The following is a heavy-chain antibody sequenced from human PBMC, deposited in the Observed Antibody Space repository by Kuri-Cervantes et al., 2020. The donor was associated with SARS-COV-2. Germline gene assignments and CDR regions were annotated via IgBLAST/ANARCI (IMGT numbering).Heavy chain of an antibody. Sequence: GESLKISCAASGFTFSGHWIHWVRQAPGKGLVWVSRINPDGSYTNNADSVKGRFTLSRDNAKNMLFLQMNSLRAEDTALYHCARDVSLPPYYYGMDVWGQGTTVTVSS. V-gene: IGHV3-74*01. CDR1: GFTFSGHW. D-gene: IGHD2/OR15-2a*01. CDR3: ARDVSLPPYYYGMDV. J-gene: IGHJ6*02. CDR2: INPDGSYT.